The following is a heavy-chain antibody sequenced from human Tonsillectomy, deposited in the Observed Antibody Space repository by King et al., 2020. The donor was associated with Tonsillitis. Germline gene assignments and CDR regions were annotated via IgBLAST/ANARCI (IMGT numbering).Heavy chain of an antibody. D-gene: IGHD1-14*01. J-gene: IGHJ6*02. CDR1: GGTFSNYA. V-gene: IGHV1-69*01. Sequence: VQLVESGAEVKKPGSSVKVSCTASGGTFSNYAISWVRQAPGQGLEWMGGIITSFGTTNYAQKFQGRVTMTADESTSTVYMELSSLTSEETAVYYCARFESAAVTGRGGLDGSGQGTTVTASS. CDR3: ARFESAAVTGRGGLDG. CDR2: IITSFGTT.